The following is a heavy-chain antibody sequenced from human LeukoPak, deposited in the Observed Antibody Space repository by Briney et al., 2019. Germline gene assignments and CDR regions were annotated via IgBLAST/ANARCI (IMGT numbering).Heavy chain of an antibody. CDR2: IKHDGSEK. V-gene: IGHV3-7*04. J-gene: IGHJ4*02. CDR3: ARETRWELFDY. Sequence: GGSLRLSCAASGFTFSSYWMSWVRKAPGQGLEWVANIKHDGSEKYYVDSVKGRFTISRDNAKNSLYLQMNSLRAEDTAVYYCARETRWELFDYWGQGTLVTVSS. CDR1: GFTFSSYW. D-gene: IGHD1-26*01.